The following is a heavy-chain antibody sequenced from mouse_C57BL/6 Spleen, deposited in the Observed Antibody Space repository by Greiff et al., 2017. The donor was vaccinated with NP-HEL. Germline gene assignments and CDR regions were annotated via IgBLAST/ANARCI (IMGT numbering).Heavy chain of an antibody. CDR1: GYTFTDYE. J-gene: IGHJ2*01. V-gene: IGHV1-15*01. Sequence: QVQLQQSGAELARPGASVTLSCKASGYTFTDYEMHWVKQTPVHGLEWIGAIYPETGGTSYNQKFKGKATLTADKSSSTAYMELRRLTSEDSAVYYCRRRGNSFEFDYWGQGTTLTVSS. CDR2: IYPETGGT. CDR3: RRRGNSFEFDY. D-gene: IGHD1-1*01.